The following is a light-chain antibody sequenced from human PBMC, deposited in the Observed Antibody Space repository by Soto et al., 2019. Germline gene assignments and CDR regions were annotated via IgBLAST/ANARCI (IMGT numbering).Light chain of an antibody. Sequence: DIQMTQSPSSLSASVGDRVTMSFRASQTISSWLPCYQQKPGKAPTLLIYDASSLESGVQSRFSGSGSGTEFTLTISGLQPDDFATYYCQQYNTFPTWTFGQGTKVDIK. J-gene: IGKJ1*01. CDR3: QQYNTFPTWT. CDR1: QTISSW. V-gene: IGKV1-5*01. CDR2: DAS.